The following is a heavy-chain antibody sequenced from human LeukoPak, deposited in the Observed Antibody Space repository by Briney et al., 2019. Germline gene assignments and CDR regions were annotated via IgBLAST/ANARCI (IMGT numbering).Heavy chain of an antibody. CDR3: ACGSGYSYGGFDY. CDR1: GYTLTELS. CDR2: FDPEDGET. Sequence: ASVKVSCTVSGYTLTELSMHWVRQAPGKGLGWMGGFDPEDGETIYAQKFQGRVTMTEDTSTDTAYMELSSLRSEDTAVYYCACGSGYSYGGFDYWGQGTLVTVSS. D-gene: IGHD5-18*01. J-gene: IGHJ4*02. V-gene: IGHV1-24*01.